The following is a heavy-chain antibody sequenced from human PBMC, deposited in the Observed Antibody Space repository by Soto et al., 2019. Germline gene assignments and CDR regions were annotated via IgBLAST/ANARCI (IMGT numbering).Heavy chain of an antibody. CDR3: AKGGITGNLYYYCYMVV. CDR2: IYSGGST. CDR1: GFTVSSNY. V-gene: IGHV3-53*04. J-gene: IGHJ6*03. Sequence: PGGSLRLSCAASGFTVSSNYMSWVRQAPGKGLEWVSVIYSGGSTYYADSVKGRFTISRHNSKNTLYLQMNSLRAEDTAVYYCAKGGITGNLYYYCYMVVWGKGTXVTGSS. D-gene: IGHD1-20*01.